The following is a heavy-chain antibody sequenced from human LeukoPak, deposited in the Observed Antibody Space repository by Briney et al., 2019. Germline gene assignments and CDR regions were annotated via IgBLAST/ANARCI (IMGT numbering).Heavy chain of an antibody. J-gene: IGHJ4*03. Sequence: PGGSLRLSCAASGFSFSSYAMSWVRQAPGKGLEWVSAIGYGGGSTYYADSVKGRFTISRDNSKNTLYLQMNSLRAEDTALYYYAKSRSRSGPDYWGQGAMVTVSS. V-gene: IGHV3-23*01. CDR1: GFSFSSYA. CDR3: AKSRSRSGPDY. D-gene: IGHD2-15*01. CDR2: IGYGGGST.